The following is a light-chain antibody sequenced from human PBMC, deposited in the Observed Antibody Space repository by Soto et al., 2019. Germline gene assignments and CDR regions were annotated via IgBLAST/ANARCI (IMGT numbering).Light chain of an antibody. CDR3: YSYAGSNNYV. V-gene: IGLV1-47*01. CDR1: SSNIGSNY. CDR2: RNN. Sequence: QSVLTQPPSASGTPGQRVTISCSGSSSNIGSNYVYWYQQLPGTAPKLLIYRNNQRPSGVPDRFSGSKSGTSASLAISGLRSEDEADYYCYSYAGSNNYVFGTGTKLTVL. J-gene: IGLJ1*01.